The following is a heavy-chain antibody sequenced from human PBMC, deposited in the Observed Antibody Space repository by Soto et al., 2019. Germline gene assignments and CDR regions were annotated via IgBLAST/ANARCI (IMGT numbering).Heavy chain of an antibody. CDR2: ISSSSSYI. CDR3: ARVYYDSSGYYYFDY. V-gene: IGHV3-21*01. D-gene: IGHD3-22*01. Sequence: GGSLRLSCAASGFTFSSNSLNWVRQSPGKGLGWVSSISSSSSYIYNADSVKGRVTISRDNAKNSLYLQMNSRSAEDTAVYYCARVYYDSSGYYYFDYWGPGTLVTVSS. CDR1: GFTFSSNS. J-gene: IGHJ4*02.